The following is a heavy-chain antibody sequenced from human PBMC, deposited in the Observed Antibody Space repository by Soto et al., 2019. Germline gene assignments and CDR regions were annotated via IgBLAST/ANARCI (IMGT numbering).Heavy chain of an antibody. D-gene: IGHD6-6*01. V-gene: IGHV3-9*01. J-gene: IGHJ3*02. CDR3: AKDIRYSSSPGDAFDI. Sequence: GGSLRLSCAASGFTFDDYAMHWVRQAPGKGLEWVSGISWNSGSIGYADSVKGRFTISRDNAKNSLYLQMNSLRAEDTALYYCAKDIRYSSSPGDAFDIWGQGTMVTVSS. CDR2: ISWNSGSI. CDR1: GFTFDDYA.